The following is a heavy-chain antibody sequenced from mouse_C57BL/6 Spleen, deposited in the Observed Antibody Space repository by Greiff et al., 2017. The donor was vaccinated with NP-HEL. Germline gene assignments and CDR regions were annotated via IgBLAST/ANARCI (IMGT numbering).Heavy chain of an antibody. CDR1: GYTFTSYW. CDR2: IYPSDSET. CDR3: ARGERRRGFDY. V-gene: IGHV1-61*01. Sequence: QVQLKQPGAELVRPGSSVKLSCKASGYTFTSYWMDWVKQRPGQGLEWIGNIYPSDSETHYNQKFKDKATLTVDKSSSTAYMQLSSLTSEDSAVYYCARGERRRGFDYWGQGTTLTVSS. J-gene: IGHJ2*01. D-gene: IGHD2-12*01.